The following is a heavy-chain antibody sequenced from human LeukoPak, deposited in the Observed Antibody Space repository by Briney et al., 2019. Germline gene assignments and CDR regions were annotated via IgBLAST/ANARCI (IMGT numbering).Heavy chain of an antibody. J-gene: IGHJ1*01. CDR2: IYYSGST. D-gene: IGHD6-6*01. V-gene: IGHV4-59*01. Sequence: PSETLSLTCTVSGGSISSYYWSWIRQPPGKGLEWIGYIYYSGSTNYNPSLKSRVTISVDTSKNQFSLKLSSVTAADTAVYYCASSPAHTKTGPSYSSSSGAKVTTKYFQHWGQGTLVTVSS. CDR1: GGSISSYY. CDR3: ASSPAHTKTGPSYSSSSGAKVTTKYFQH.